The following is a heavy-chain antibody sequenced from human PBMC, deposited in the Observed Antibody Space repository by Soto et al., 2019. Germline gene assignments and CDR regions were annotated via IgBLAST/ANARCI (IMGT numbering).Heavy chain of an antibody. J-gene: IGHJ5*02. CDR2: IYTSGST. V-gene: IGHV4-4*07. CDR1: GGSISSYY. CDR3: ARDEGVYYDSTNWFDP. D-gene: IGHD3-22*01. Sequence: PSKTLSLTCTVSGGSISSYYWSWIRQPAGKGLEWIGRIYTSGSTNYNPSLKSRVTMSVDTSKNQFSLKLSSVTAADTAVYYCARDEGVYYDSTNWFDPWGQGTLVTVSS.